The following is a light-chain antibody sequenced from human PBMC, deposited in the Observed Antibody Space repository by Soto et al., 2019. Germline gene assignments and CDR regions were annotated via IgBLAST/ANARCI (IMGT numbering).Light chain of an antibody. CDR2: AGS. CDR3: QQYYSPPPT. CDR1: QSISSY. V-gene: IGKV1-39*01. J-gene: IGKJ1*01. Sequence: DIQMTQSPSSLSASVGDRVTITCRASQSISSYLNWYQQKPGKAPKLLIYAGSSLQSGVPSRFSGRGSGADFTLTISSLQPEDAAVYYCQQYYSPPPTFGQGTKVEIK.